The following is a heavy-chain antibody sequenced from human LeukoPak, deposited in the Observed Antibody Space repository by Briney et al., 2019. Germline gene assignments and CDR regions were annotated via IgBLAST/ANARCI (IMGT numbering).Heavy chain of an antibody. Sequence: GGSLRLSCAASGFSFSSYSMKWVRQAPGKGLEWVSSISSSSNYIYYADSAKGRFTISRDNAKNSLYLQMNSLRAEDTAVYYCARVSILIVPYYAFDIWGQGTMVTVSS. J-gene: IGHJ3*02. D-gene: IGHD2/OR15-2a*01. CDR1: GFSFSSYS. CDR3: ARVSILIVPYYAFDI. V-gene: IGHV3-21*01. CDR2: ISSSSNYI.